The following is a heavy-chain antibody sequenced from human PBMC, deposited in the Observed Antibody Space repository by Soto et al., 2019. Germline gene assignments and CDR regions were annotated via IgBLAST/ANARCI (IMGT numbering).Heavy chain of an antibody. Sequence: GGSLRLSCAVSGFIGWSSDMSWVRQDPGQGLEWVSTILVGGSTHYEDSVKGRFTISRDTSKNTVYLQMNSLTAGDTAFYYCAKATATSGGAFEIYGQGTMVTVSS. CDR1: GFIGWSSD. CDR3: AKATATSGGAFEI. J-gene: IGHJ3*02. CDR2: ILVGGST. V-gene: IGHV3-23*01. D-gene: IGHD1-26*01.